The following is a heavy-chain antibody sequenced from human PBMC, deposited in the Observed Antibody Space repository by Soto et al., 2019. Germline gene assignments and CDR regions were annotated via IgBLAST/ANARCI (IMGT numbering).Heavy chain of an antibody. D-gene: IGHD6-6*01. Sequence: SVKVSCKASGGTFSSYSISWVRQAPGQGIEWMGGIIPIFGTANYAQKFQGRVTITADESTSTAYMELSSLRSEDTAVYYCAIEYSSSPPYYPIGYWGQGTLVTVSS. CDR2: IIPIFGTA. CDR3: AIEYSSSPPYYPIGY. CDR1: GGTFSSYS. J-gene: IGHJ4*02. V-gene: IGHV1-69*13.